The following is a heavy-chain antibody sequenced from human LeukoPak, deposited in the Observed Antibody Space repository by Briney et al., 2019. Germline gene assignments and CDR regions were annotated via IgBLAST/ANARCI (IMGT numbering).Heavy chain of an antibody. CDR1: GYTFTSYG. V-gene: IGHV1-18*01. J-gene: IGHJ6*03. CDR3: ARSGYYYDSSGYYSYMDV. CDR2: ISAYNGNT. D-gene: IGHD3-22*01. Sequence: ASVKVSCKASGYTFTSYGISWVRQAPGQGLEWMGGISAYNGNTNYAQKLQGRVTMTTDTSTSTAYMELRSLRSDDTAVYYCARSGYYYDSSGYYSYMDVWGKGTTVTVSS.